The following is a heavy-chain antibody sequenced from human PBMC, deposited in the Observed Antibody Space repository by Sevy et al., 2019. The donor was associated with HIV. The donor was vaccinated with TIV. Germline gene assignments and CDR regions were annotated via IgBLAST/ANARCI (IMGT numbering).Heavy chain of an antibody. CDR3: ARGSRDGYPPRWDFDY. CDR2: ISAYNGNT. J-gene: IGHJ4*02. V-gene: IGHV1-18*04. Sequence: ASVKVSCKASGYTFTSYGISWVRQAPGQGLEWMGWISAYNGNTNYAQKLQGRVTMTTDTSTNTAYMELRSLGSDDTAVYYCARGSRDGYPPRWDFDYWGQGTLVTVSS. CDR1: GYTFTSYG. D-gene: IGHD2-2*01.